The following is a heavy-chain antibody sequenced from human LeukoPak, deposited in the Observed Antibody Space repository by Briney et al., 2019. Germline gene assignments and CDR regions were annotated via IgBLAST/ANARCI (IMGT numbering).Heavy chain of an antibody. J-gene: IGHJ6*03. CDR3: ARAVTTFYYYMDV. D-gene: IGHD2/OR15-2a*01. Sequence: PSETLSLTCTVSGDSISSYYWSWIRQPPGMGLEWIGYIYYSGSTYYNPSLKSRVTISVDTSKNQFSLKLSSVTAADTAVYYCARAVTTFYYYMDVWGKGTTVTVSS. CDR2: IYYSGST. V-gene: IGHV4-59*12. CDR1: GDSISSYY.